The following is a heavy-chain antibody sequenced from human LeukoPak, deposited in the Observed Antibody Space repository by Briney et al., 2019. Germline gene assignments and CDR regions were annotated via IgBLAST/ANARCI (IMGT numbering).Heavy chain of an antibody. CDR2: ITSSSSYI. CDR1: GFTFSGYN. CDR3: ARDPYSGSYGDYYYYYMDV. J-gene: IGHJ6*03. D-gene: IGHD1-26*01. V-gene: IGHV3-21*01. Sequence: GGSLRLSCAASGFTFSGYNMNWVRQAPGEGLGWVSSITSSSSYIYYADSVRGRFTISRDNAKNSLYLQMNSLRAEDTAVYYCARDPYSGSYGDYYYYYMDVWGKGTTVTISS.